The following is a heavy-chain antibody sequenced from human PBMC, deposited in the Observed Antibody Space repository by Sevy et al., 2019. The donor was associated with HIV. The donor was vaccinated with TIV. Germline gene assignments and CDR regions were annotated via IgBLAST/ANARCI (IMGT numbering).Heavy chain of an antibody. D-gene: IGHD2-15*01. V-gene: IGHV4-59*13. CDR2: IYYSGST. CDR1: GGSISSYY. CDR3: VREFCSGGSCRFDY. Sequence: SETLSLTCTVSGGSISSYYWSWIRQPPGKGLEWIGYIYYSGSTNYNPSLKSRVTISVDTSKNQFSLKLSSVTAADTAVYYCVREFCSGGSCRFDYWGQGTLVTVSS. J-gene: IGHJ4*02.